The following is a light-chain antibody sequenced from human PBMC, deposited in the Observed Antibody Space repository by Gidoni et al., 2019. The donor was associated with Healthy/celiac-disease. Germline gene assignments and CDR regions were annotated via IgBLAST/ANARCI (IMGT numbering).Light chain of an antibody. Sequence: EIVLTQSPATLSVSPGERATLSCRASQTVDSNLAWYQQKPGQAPRLLIYGVSTRATVIPARFSGSGSGPQFTLTISSLQSEVFAVYYCQQYNNWPPWTFGHGTKVEIK. V-gene: IGKV3D-15*01. CDR2: GVS. J-gene: IGKJ1*01. CDR3: QQYNNWPPWT. CDR1: QTVDSN.